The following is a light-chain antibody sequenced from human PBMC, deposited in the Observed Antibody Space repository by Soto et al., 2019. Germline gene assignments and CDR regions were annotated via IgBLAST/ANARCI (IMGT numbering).Light chain of an antibody. Sequence: QSALTQPASVSGSPGQSITISCTGTSRDVGGYNYVSWYQQHPGKAPKLMIYEVSNRPSGVSNRFSGSKSGNTASLTISGLQAEDEADYYCSSYTSSSTRGFGTGTKLTVL. CDR2: EVS. CDR1: SRDVGGYNY. CDR3: SSYTSSSTRG. J-gene: IGLJ1*01. V-gene: IGLV2-14*01.